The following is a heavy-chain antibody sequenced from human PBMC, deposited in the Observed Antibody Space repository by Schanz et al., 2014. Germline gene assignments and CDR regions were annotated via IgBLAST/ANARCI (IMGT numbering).Heavy chain of an antibody. V-gene: IGHV3-33*08. J-gene: IGHJ5*01. CDR1: GFTFRTYA. CDR2: IWYDGSNK. CDR3: ARDRDAGGYDS. Sequence: QVQLVESGGGLVRPGGSLRLSCTVSGFTFRTYAVHWVRQAPGMGLEWVAFIWYDGSNKYYADSVKGRFTISRDNAKNSVYLQMHSLRAEDTALYYCARDRDAGGYDSWGQGTLVTVSS. D-gene: IGHD2-8*02.